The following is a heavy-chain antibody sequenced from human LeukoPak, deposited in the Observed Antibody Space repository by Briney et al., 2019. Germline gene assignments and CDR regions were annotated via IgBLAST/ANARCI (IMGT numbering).Heavy chain of an antibody. D-gene: IGHD3-10*01. CDR1: GGTFSSYA. CDR3: ARDSRITMRNWFDP. V-gene: IGHV1-69*04. J-gene: IGHJ5*02. CDR2: IIPILGIA. Sequence: GASVKVSCKASGGTFSSYAISWVRQAPGQGLEWMGRIIPILGIANYAQKFQGRVTITADKSTSTAYMELSSLRSEDTAVYYCARDSRITMRNWFDPWGQGTLVTVSS.